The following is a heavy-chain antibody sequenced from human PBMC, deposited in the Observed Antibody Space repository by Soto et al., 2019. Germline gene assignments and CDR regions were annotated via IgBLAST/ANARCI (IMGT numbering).Heavy chain of an antibody. J-gene: IGHJ4*02. Sequence: QVQLVQSGAEVKKPGSSVKVSCKASGGTFSSYAISWVRQAPGQGLEWMGGIIPIFGTANYAQKFQGRVRIAAEKSRSHAYMELSSRRSEGTGVSYCAGGGGYYYDSRYWGQGTLVTVSS. CDR2: IIPIFGTA. D-gene: IGHD3-22*01. CDR1: GGTFSSYA. V-gene: IGHV1-69*06. CDR3: AGGGGYYYDSRY.